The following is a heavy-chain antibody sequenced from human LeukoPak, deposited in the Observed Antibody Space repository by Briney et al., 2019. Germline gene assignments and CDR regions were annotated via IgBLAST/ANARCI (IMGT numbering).Heavy chain of an antibody. CDR3: ARAEGSWYFHY. J-gene: IGHJ4*02. D-gene: IGHD6-13*01. CDR1: GFTFSSYW. CDR2: IKQDGTEK. Sequence: PPGGSLRFSCAASGFTFSSYWMSWVRQAPGKGLEWVANIKQDGTEKYYVDSVKGRFTISRDNAKTSLYLQMNSLRAEDTAVYYCARAEGSWYFHYWGQGTLVTVSS. V-gene: IGHV3-7*01.